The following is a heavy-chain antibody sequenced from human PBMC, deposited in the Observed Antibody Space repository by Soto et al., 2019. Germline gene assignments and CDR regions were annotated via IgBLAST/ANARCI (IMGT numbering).Heavy chain of an antibody. D-gene: IGHD6-6*01. CDR3: ARVLGYSSSPDAFDI. CDR1: GFTFSSYS. V-gene: IGHV3-21*01. CDR2: ISSSSSYI. J-gene: IGHJ3*02. Sequence: PGGSLRLSCAASGFTFSSYSMNWVRQAPGKGLEWVSSISSSSSYIYYADSVKGRFTISRDNAKNSLYLQMNSLRAEDAAVYYCARVLGYSSSPDAFDIWGQGTMVTVSS.